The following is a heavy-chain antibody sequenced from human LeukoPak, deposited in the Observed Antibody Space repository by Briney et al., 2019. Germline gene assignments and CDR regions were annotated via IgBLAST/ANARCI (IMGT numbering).Heavy chain of an antibody. CDR3: ARNVVVPAATGAFDI. Sequence: SGTLSLTCTVSGGSISSGGYYWSWIRQHPGKGLEWIGYIYYSGSTYYNPSLKSRVTVSVDTSKNQSSLKLSSVTAADTAVYYCARNVVVPAATGAFDIWGQGTMVTVSS. CDR1: GGSISSGGYY. CDR2: IYYSGST. J-gene: IGHJ3*02. V-gene: IGHV4-31*03. D-gene: IGHD2-2*01.